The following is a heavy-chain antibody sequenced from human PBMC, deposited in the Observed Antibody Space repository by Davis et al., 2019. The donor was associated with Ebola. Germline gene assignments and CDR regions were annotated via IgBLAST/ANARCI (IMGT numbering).Heavy chain of an antibody. CDR2: ISYDGSNK. CDR3: ARGGGLGY. Sequence: GESLKISCAASGFTFSSYAMHWVRQAPGKGLEWVAVISYDGSNKYYADSVKGRFTIYRDNAKNSLYLQMNSLRAEDTAVYYCARGGGLGYWGQGTLVTVSS. D-gene: IGHD3-16*01. CDR1: GFTFSSYA. V-gene: IGHV3-30-3*01. J-gene: IGHJ4*02.